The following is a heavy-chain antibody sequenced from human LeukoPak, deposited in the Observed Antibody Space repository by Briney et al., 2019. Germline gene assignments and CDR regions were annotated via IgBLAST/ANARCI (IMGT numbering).Heavy chain of an antibody. D-gene: IGHD3-22*01. CDR2: INPSGGST. V-gene: IGHV1-46*04. CDR3: ARGTMNLEN. J-gene: IGHJ4*02. Sequence: ASVKVSCKASGYTFTSYYMHWVRQAPGQGLEWMGIINPSGGSTNYAQKLQGRVTMTRDTSINIAYMELSRLTSDDTAVYYCARGTMNLENWGQGTLVAVSS. CDR1: GYTFTSYY.